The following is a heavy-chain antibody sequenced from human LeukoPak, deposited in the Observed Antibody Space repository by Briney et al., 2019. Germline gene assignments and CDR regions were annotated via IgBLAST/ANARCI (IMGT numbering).Heavy chain of an antibody. CDR3: ARGFPPRRSYDSSGYYSYSFDY. D-gene: IGHD3-22*01. Sequence: ASVKVSCKDSGYTFTNYGISWVRQAPGQGLEWMGWISAYNGHTKYAQSLQGRVTMTADTSTSTAHMELRSLRSDDTAVYYCARGFPPRRSYDSSGYYSYSFDYWGQGTLVTVSS. V-gene: IGHV1-18*01. CDR2: ISAYNGHT. J-gene: IGHJ4*02. CDR1: GYTFTNYG.